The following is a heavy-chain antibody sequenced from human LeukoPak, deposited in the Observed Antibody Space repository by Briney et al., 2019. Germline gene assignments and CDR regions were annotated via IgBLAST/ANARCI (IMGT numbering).Heavy chain of an antibody. V-gene: IGHV3-30-3*01. CDR3: ARGLDDYYGSGSQGGDFDY. J-gene: IGHJ4*02. CDR1: GFTFSSYA. Sequence: PGGSLRLSCAASGFTFSSYAMHWVRQAPGKGLEWVAVISYDGSNKYYADSVKGRFTISRDNSKNTLYLQMNSLRAEDTAVYYCARGLDDYYGSGSQGGDFDYWGQGTLVTVSS. D-gene: IGHD3-10*01. CDR2: ISYDGSNK.